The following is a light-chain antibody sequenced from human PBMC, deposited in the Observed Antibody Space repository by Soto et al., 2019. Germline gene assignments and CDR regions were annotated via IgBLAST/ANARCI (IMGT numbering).Light chain of an antibody. V-gene: IGLV3-21*02. J-gene: IGLJ2*01. Sequence: SYELTQPPSVSVAPGQTARVTCEGNNIGSKSVHWYQQKPGQAPVLAVYDDSDRPSGIPERFSGSNSGDTATLTISRVEAGDEADYYCQVWDRNNDHVIFGGGTKLTVL. CDR3: QVWDRNNDHVI. CDR1: NIGSKS. CDR2: DDS.